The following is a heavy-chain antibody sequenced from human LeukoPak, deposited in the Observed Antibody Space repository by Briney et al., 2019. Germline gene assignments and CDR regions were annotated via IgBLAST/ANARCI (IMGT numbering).Heavy chain of an antibody. Sequence: ASVKVSCKASGYTFTGYYMHWVRQAPGQGLEWMGWINPNSGGTNYAQKFQGRVTMTRDTSISTAYMELSRLRSDGTAVYYCARDLVGSNYYDSSGYFNWFDPWGQGTLVTVSS. D-gene: IGHD3-22*01. V-gene: IGHV1-2*02. J-gene: IGHJ5*02. CDR3: ARDLVGSNYYDSSGYFNWFDP. CDR1: GYTFTGYY. CDR2: INPNSGGT.